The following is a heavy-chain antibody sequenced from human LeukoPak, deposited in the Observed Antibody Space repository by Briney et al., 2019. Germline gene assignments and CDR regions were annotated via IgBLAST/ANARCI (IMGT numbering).Heavy chain of an antibody. CDR1: GFTFNKYG. CDR3: AKDHDTGGAAYYFDY. J-gene: IGHJ4*02. D-gene: IGHD2-15*01. CDR2: ISSDGSDK. Sequence: GGSQRLSCAASGFTFNKYGMHWVRQAPGKGPEWVAVISSDGSDKYYADSVKGRFTISRGNSKNTLYLQMNSLSSDDTAVYYCAKDHDTGGAAYYFDYWGQGTLVTVSS. V-gene: IGHV3-30*18.